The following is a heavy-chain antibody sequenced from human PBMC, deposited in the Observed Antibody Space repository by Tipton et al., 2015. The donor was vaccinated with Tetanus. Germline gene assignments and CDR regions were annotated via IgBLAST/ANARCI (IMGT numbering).Heavy chain of an antibody. CDR2: ISGSRLTP. D-gene: IGHD6-13*01. V-gene: IGHV3-23*01. Sequence: GSLRLSCAASGFTFKSYTMNWVRQAPGNGLEWVAAISGSRLTPYYADSVKGRFTISRANAKNSLYLQMNSLRADDTGVYYCVRGQQFPQTPYYFDYWGQGTLVTVSS. CDR1: GFTFKSYT. CDR3: VRGQQFPQTPYYFDY. J-gene: IGHJ4*02.